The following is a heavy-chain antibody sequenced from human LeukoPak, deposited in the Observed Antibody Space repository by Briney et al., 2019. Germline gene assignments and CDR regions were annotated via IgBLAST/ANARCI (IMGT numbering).Heavy chain of an antibody. Sequence: GRSLRLSCAASGFTFSSYGMHWVRQAPGKGLEWVAVISYDGSNKYYADSVKGRFTISRDDSKNTLYLQMNSLRAEDTAVYYCAKDLSAGRFGELALSFGMDVWGKGTTVTVSS. V-gene: IGHV3-30*18. CDR3: AKDLSAGRFGELALSFGMDV. D-gene: IGHD3-10*01. CDR1: GFTFSSYG. CDR2: ISYDGSNK. J-gene: IGHJ6*04.